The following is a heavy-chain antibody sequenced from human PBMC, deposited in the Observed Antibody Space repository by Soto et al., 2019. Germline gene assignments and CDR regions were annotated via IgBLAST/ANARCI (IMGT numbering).Heavy chain of an antibody. CDR1: GYSFMKYG. CDR3: AREASVLIPAAQPSRFDS. J-gene: IGHJ4*02. Sequence: ASVKVSCKGFGYSFMKYGINWVRQAPGQGLEWVGWISPYSGYTHSAQKFHGRLTLTTDTAASTAYMELRILRSADTALYYCAREASVLIPAAQPSRFDSWGQGTLVTVSS. CDR2: ISPYSGYT. D-gene: IGHD2-2*01. V-gene: IGHV1-18*01.